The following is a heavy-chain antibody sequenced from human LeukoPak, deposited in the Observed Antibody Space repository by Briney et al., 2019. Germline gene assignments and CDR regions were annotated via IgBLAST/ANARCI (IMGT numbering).Heavy chain of an antibody. J-gene: IGHJ4*02. CDR2: IYSGGST. D-gene: IGHD6-13*01. CDR3: ARVAAAGLHFDY. Sequence: GGSLRLSCAASGFTFSNAWMSWVRQAPGKGLEWVSVIYSGGSTYYADSVKGRFTISRDNSKNTLYLQMNSLRAEDTAVYYCARVAAAGLHFDYWGQGTLVTVSS. CDR1: GFTFSNAW. V-gene: IGHV3-66*01.